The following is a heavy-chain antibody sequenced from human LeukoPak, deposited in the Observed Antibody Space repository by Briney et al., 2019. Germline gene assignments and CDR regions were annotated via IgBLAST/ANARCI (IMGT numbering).Heavy chain of an antibody. CDR1: GGSFSTYY. CDR3: AGYYYGTENYHNHPNFDY. CDR2: INHSGST. J-gene: IGHJ4*02. V-gene: IGHV4-34*01. Sequence: SETLSLTCAVYGGSFSTYYWSWIRQPPGKGLEWIGEINHSGSTTYNPSLESRVTISIDTSKNQFSLKLSSVTAADTAVYYCAGYYYGTENYHNHPNFDYWGQGTLVTVSS. D-gene: IGHD3-10*01.